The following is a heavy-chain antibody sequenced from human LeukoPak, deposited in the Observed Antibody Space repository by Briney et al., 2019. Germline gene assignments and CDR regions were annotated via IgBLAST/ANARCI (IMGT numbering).Heavy chain of an antibody. V-gene: IGHV3-53*01. D-gene: IGHD1-26*01. J-gene: IGHJ4*02. CDR2: IYSDNT. CDR1: GFTVSSNS. Sequence: GGSLRLSCTVSGFTVSSNSMSWVRQAPGKGLEWVSFIYSDNTHYSDSVKGRFTISRDNSKNTLYLQMNSLRAEDTAVYYCAKDGSYYGTGFYYFDYWGQGTLVTVSS. CDR3: AKDGSYYGTGFYYFDY.